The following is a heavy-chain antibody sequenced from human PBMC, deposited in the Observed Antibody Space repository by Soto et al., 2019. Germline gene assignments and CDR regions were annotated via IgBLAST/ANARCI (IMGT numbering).Heavy chain of an antibody. CDR1: GFTFSDYY. D-gene: IGHD2-15*01. CDR2: ISSSGTGI. V-gene: IGHV3-11*01. CDR3: ARAYSDAFDI. Sequence: GSLRLSCAASGFTFSDYYMTWIRQAPGEGLEWVSYISSSGTGIYYADSMKGRFTISRDNAKKSLYLQMSSLRAEDTAVYYCARAYSDAFDIWGQGTMVTVSS. J-gene: IGHJ3*02.